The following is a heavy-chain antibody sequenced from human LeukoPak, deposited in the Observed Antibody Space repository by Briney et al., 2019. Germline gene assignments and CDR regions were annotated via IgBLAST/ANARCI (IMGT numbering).Heavy chain of an antibody. V-gene: IGHV3-48*01. CDR2: ISSSSSTI. CDR1: GFTFSSYS. J-gene: IGHJ4*02. D-gene: IGHD6-13*01. CDR3: AREEEAAAGPEFDY. Sequence: PGGSLRLSCAASGFTFSSYSMNWVRQAPGKRLEWVSYISSSSSTIYYADSVKGRFTISRDNAKNSLYLQMNSLRAEDTAVYYCAREEEAAAGPEFDYWGQGTLVTVSS.